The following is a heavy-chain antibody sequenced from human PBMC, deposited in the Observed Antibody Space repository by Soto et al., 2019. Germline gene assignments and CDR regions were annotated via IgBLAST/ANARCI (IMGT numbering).Heavy chain of an antibody. CDR2: ITSTSSTK. J-gene: IGHJ6*02. CDR1: GFTFSSHA. CDR3: ARRITMVRGPYYYYAMDV. Sequence: PGGSLRLSCAASGFTFSSHAMNWVRQAPGKGLEWLSYITSTSSTKHYAASVEGRFTISRDNAKNSLYLQMNSLRDEDMAVYYCARRITMVRGPYYYYAMDVWGQGTTVTVSS. V-gene: IGHV3-48*02. D-gene: IGHD3-10*01.